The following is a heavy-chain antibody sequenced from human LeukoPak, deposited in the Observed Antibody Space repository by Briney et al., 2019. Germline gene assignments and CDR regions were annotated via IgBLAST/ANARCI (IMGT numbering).Heavy chain of an antibody. CDR3: ARDLRRGAAAETDY. CDR1: GGTFSSYA. CDR2: INPNSGDT. D-gene: IGHD6-13*01. Sequence: GSSVKVSCKASGGTFSSYAISWVRQAPGQGLEWMGWINPNSGDTNYAQNFQGRVTMTRDTSISTAYMDLTRLRSDDTAVYYCARDLRRGAAAETDYWGQGTLVTVSS. V-gene: IGHV1-2*02. J-gene: IGHJ4*02.